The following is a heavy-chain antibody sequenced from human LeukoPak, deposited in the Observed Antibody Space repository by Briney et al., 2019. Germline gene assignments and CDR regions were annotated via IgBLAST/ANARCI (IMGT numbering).Heavy chain of an antibody. V-gene: IGHV3-30-3*01. J-gene: IGHJ4*02. CDR1: GFTFSNYA. D-gene: IGHD6-13*01. Sequence: GGSLRLSCAASGFTFSNYAIHWVRQAPGEGLEWVAVISYDGSNEYYADSVKGRFTISRDNSKNTLYLQMNSLRVEDTAVYYCAREPYSSGWYFSYYFDYWGQGTLVTVSS. CDR2: ISYDGSNE. CDR3: AREPYSSGWYFSYYFDY.